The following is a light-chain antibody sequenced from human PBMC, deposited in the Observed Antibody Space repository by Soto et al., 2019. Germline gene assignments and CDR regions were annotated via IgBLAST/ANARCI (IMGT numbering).Light chain of an antibody. J-gene: IGLJ3*02. CDR1: SSDVGGYNS. CDR3: SSYTSNSTL. Sequence: QSALTQPASVSGSPGQSITISCTGTSSDVGGYNSVSWYQHHPGKAPKLMLIDVTQRPSGVSNRFSGYKSGNTASLTISGLQAEDEADYYCSSYTSNSTLFAGGTKLTVL. CDR2: DVT. V-gene: IGLV2-14*03.